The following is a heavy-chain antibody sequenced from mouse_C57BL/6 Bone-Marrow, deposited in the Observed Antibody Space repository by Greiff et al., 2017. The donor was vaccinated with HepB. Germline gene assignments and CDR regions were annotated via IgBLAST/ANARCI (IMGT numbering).Heavy chain of an antibody. V-gene: IGHV1-39*01. CDR3: ANPFLLRFPYAMDY. D-gene: IGHD1-1*01. CDR2: INPNYGTT. Sequence: EVQLQESGPELVKPGASVKISCKASGYSFTDYNMNWVKQSNGKSLEWIGVINPNYGTTSYNQKFKGKATLTVDQSSSTAYMQLNSLTSEDSAVYYCANPFLLRFPYAMDYWGQGTSVTVSS. J-gene: IGHJ4*01. CDR1: GYSFTDYN.